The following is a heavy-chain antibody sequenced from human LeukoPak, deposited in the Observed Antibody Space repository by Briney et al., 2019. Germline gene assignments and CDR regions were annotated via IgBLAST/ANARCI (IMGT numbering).Heavy chain of an antibody. D-gene: IGHD2-2*01. J-gene: IGHJ4*02. CDR1: GGTFSSYA. CDR3: ARDPPSIKDQVVPAAISNY. CDR2: IIPIFGTA. Sequence: SVKVSCKASGGTFSSYAISWVRQAPGQGLEWMGGIIPIFGTANYAQKFQGRVTITADESTSTAYMELSSLRAEDTAVYYCARDPPSIKDQVVPAAISNYWGQGTLVTVSS. V-gene: IGHV1-69*13.